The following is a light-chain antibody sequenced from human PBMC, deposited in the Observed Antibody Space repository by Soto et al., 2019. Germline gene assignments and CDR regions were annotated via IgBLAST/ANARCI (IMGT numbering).Light chain of an antibody. V-gene: IGLV2-8*01. CDR2: DVN. Sequence: QSALTQPPSASGSPGQSLTISCTGTSSDVGAHNYVSWYQRNPGKAPKLMLYDVNKRPSGVPDRFSGSKSGNTASLTVSGLQAEDEADYYCSSYAGGNNWVFGGGTKLTVL. CDR3: SSYAGGNNWV. J-gene: IGLJ3*02. CDR1: SSDVGAHNY.